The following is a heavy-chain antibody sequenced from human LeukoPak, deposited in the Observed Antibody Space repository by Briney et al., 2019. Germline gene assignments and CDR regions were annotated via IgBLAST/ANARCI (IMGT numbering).Heavy chain of an antibody. J-gene: IGHJ4*02. CDR2: ISSGGSTI. V-gene: IGHV3-11*01. CDR3: VSPYGMSATGTPDY. D-gene: IGHD1-7*01. CDR1: GFSFSNHY. Sequence: GGPLRLSCTASGFSFSNHYMNWIRQAPGRGLEWISYISSGGSTIHYADSVKGRFTISRDNGKKSLFLQMNDLRAEDTAVYFCVSPYGMSATGTPDYWGQGTLVTVSS.